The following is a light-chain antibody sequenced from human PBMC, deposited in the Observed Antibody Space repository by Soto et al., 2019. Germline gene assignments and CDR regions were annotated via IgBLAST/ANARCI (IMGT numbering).Light chain of an antibody. CDR1: SSDVGGYNY. CDR3: GSSAPSRTFV. CDR2: EGG. V-gene: IGLV2-23*01. Sequence: QSALTQPRSVSGSPGQSVTISCTGTSSDVGGYNYVSWYQEQPGKAPKLIIYEGGKRPSGVSNRFSGSEPGNTASLTISGLQAEDEADYYCGSSAPSRTFVFGTGTKLTVL. J-gene: IGLJ1*01.